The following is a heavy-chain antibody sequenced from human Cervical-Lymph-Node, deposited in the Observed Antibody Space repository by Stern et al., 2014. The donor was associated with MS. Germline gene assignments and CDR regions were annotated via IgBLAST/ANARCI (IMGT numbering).Heavy chain of an antibody. J-gene: IGHJ6*02. CDR2: INHSGST. CDR3: ARVLRWPYYYYGMDV. Sequence: QVQLQQWGAGLLKPSETLSLTCAVYGGSFSGYYWSWIRQPPGKGLEWIGEINHSGSTNYNPSLKSRVTISVDTSKNQFSLKLSSVTAADTAVYYCARVLRWPYYYYGMDVWGQGTTVTVSS. CDR1: GGSFSGYY. D-gene: IGHD5-24*01. V-gene: IGHV4-34*01.